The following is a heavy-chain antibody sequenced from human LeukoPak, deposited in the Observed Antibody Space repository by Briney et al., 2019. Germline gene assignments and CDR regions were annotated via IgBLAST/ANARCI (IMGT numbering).Heavy chain of an antibody. Sequence: GGSLRLSCAASGFTFSSYAMNWVRQAPEKGLEWVSLISGSGDSTYYADSVKGRFTISRDNSENTLSLQMNSLRGEDTAVYYCASGVSGWYTLDFWGQGILVTVSS. V-gene: IGHV3-23*01. D-gene: IGHD6-19*01. CDR2: ISGSGDST. CDR1: GFTFSSYA. CDR3: ASGVSGWYTLDF. J-gene: IGHJ4*02.